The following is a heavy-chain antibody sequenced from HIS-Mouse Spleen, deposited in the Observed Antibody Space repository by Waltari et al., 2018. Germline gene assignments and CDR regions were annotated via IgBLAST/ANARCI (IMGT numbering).Heavy chain of an antibody. CDR1: GGSISSYY. J-gene: IGHJ4*02. V-gene: IGHV4-59*01. CDR3: ARAGFLEWFDY. D-gene: IGHD3-3*01. CDR2: IYYSGST. Sequence: QVQLQESGPGLVKPSETLSLTCTVSGGSISSYYWSWIRQPPGKGLEWIWYIYYSGSTNYNPSLKSRVTISVDTSKNQFSLKLSSVTAADTAVYYCARAGFLEWFDYWGQGTLVTVSS.